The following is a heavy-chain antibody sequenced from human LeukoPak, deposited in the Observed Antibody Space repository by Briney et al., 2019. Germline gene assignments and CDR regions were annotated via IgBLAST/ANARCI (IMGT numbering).Heavy chain of an antibody. J-gene: IGHJ4*02. CDR2: IYYSGST. D-gene: IGHD1-26*01. V-gene: IGHV4-39*07. Sequence: SSETLSLTCTVSGGSISSSSYYWGWIRQPPGKGLEWIGSIYYSGSTYYNPSLKSRVTISVDTSKNQFSLKLSSVTAADTAVYYCARDYSSQWELLGYYFDYWGQGTLVTVSS. CDR3: ARDYSSQWELLGYYFDY. CDR1: GGSISSSSYY.